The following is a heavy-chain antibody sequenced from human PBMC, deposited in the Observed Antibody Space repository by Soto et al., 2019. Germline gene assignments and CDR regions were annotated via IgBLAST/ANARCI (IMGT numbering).Heavy chain of an antibody. D-gene: IGHD4-17*01. CDR2: ISWNSGSI. V-gene: IGHV3-9*01. Sequence: EVQLVESGGGLVQPGRPLRLSCAASGFTFDDYAMHWVRQAPGKGLEWVSGISWNSGSIGYADSVKGRFTISRDNAKNSLYLQMNSLRAEDTALYYCARRYGDYYYYYMDVWGKGTTVTVSS. J-gene: IGHJ6*03. CDR1: GFTFDDYA. CDR3: ARRYGDYYYYYMDV.